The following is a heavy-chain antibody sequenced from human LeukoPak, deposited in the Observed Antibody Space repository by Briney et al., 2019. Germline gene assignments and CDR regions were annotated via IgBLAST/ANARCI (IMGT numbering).Heavy chain of an antibody. CDR2: IYPGDSDI. V-gene: IGHV5-51*01. D-gene: IGHD2/OR15-2a*01. CDR1: GYTLTTEA. Sequence: GESLKISVKRSGYTLTTEAFGWARQTPDKGLEWMAMIYPGDSDIIYSPSFQGQVSISVDKSISTAYLQWSSLKASDTAMYYFVITWRREIYDLRENRGQGNLVTVSA. CDR3: VITWRREIYDLREN. J-gene: IGHJ4*02.